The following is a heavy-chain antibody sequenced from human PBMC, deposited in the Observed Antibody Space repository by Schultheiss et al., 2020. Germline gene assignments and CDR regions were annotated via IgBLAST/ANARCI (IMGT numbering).Heavy chain of an antibody. Sequence: GGSLRLSCAASGFTFSSYWMSWVRQAPGKGLVWVSRINSDGSSTSYADSVKGRFTISRDNAKNSLYLQMNSLRAEDTALYYCARGSAYDTAGPFDYWGQGTLVTVSS. D-gene: IGHD3-22*01. CDR3: ARGSAYDTAGPFDY. V-gene: IGHV3-74*01. CDR2: INSDGSST. CDR1: GFTFSSYW. J-gene: IGHJ4*02.